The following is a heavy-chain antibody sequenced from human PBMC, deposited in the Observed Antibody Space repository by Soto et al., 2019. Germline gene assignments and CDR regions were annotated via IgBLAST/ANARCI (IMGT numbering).Heavy chain of an antibody. CDR1: GFSLTGSGVG. CDR2: IYWNDDK. Sequence: QITLKESGPTLVKPTQTLTLTCTFSGFSLTGSGVGVGWIRQPPGKALEWLALIYWNDDKRYSPSLKRRLTITKDTSKNQVALTVTNMDPVDTATXYCAXXXXXXXXXXXXXXXGQGTLVPVSS. CDR3: AXXXXXXXXXXXXXX. V-gene: IGHV2-5*01. J-gene: IGHJ4*02.